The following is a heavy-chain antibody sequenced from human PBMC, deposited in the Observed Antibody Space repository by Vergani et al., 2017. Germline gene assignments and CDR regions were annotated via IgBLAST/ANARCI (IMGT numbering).Heavy chain of an antibody. CDR1: GFTFSSYA. CDR3: VKGGYSSGWYGFDY. D-gene: IGHD6-19*01. CDR2: ISGSGGST. J-gene: IGHJ4*02. V-gene: IGHV3-23*01. Sequence: EVQLLESGGGLVQPGGSLRLSCAASGFTFSSYAMSWVRQAPGKGLEWVSAISGSGGSTYYADSVKGRFTISRDNSKNTLYLQMSSLRVEDTAVYYCVKGGYSSGWYGFDYWGQGTLVTVSS.